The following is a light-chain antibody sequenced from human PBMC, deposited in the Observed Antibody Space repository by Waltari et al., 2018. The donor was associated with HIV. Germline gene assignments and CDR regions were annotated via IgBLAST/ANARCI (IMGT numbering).Light chain of an antibody. J-gene: IGLJ3*02. Sequence: QSVLTQPPSLSGAPGQTLTISCTVTSSNIGADYHLHWYQQRPGTAPKLLIYGNTIRPSGVPDRFSGSKSGTSASLAITGLQADDEADYYCQSYDSSLSAWVFGGGTKLTVL. CDR3: QSYDSSLSAWV. CDR1: SSNIGADYH. V-gene: IGLV1-40*01. CDR2: GNT.